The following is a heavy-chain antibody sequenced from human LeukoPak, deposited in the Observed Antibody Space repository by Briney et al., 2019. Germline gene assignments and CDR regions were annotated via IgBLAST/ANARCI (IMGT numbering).Heavy chain of an antibody. D-gene: IGHD2-8*01. V-gene: IGHV3-21*01. CDR3: ARGTNGVWDF. J-gene: IGHJ4*02. Sequence: GGSLRLSCAASGFTFSDFTMNWVHQAPGKGLEWVSCISGSSSSYIYYSDSVRGRFTISRDNAKNSLYLQMDSLRAEDTAVYYCARGTNGVWDFWGQGTLVTVSS. CDR2: ISGSSSSYI. CDR1: GFTFSDFT.